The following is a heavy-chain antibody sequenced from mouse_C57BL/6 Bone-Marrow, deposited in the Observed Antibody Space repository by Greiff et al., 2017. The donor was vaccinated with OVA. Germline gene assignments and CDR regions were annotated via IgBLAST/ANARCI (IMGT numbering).Heavy chain of an antibody. V-gene: IGHV5-4*01. D-gene: IGHD2-2*01. CDR2: ISDGGSYT. J-gene: IGHJ1*03. Sequence: EVKLMESGGGLVKPGGSLKLSCASSGFTFSSYAMSWVRQTPEKRLAWVATISDGGSYTYYPDNVKGRFTSSRDNAKNNLYLQMSHLKSEDTAMYYCAREGYGYFDVWGTGTTVTVSS. CDR1: GFTFSSYA. CDR3: AREGYGYFDV.